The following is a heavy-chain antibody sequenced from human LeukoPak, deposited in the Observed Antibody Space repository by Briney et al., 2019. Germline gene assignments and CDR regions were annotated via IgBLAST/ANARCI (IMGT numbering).Heavy chain of an antibody. Sequence: SETLSLTCTVSGGSIRSFDNYWVWIRQPPGKGLEWIGGIHYNGNTYYYPSLKSRVTISVDTSKNQFSLRLSSVTAADTAVYYCARGVRDSSGFYLRAFDYWGQGTLVTVSS. V-gene: IGHV4-39*07. CDR2: IHYNGNT. CDR1: GGSIRSFDNY. CDR3: ARGVRDSSGFYLRAFDY. D-gene: IGHD3-22*01. J-gene: IGHJ4*02.